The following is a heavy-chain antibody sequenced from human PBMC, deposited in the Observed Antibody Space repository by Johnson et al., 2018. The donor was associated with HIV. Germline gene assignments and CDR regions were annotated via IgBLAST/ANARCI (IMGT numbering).Heavy chain of an antibody. Sequence: QVQLVESGGGVVRPGGSLRLSCVASGFTFSSYGMHWVRQAPGKGLEWVAFIRYDGSNKYYADSVKGRFTISRDNSKNTLYLQMNSLRADDTAVYYCAKTYYYDSSGSRAFDIWGQGTMVTVSS. CDR3: AKTYYYDSSGSRAFDI. J-gene: IGHJ3*02. D-gene: IGHD3-22*01. CDR2: IRYDGSNK. CDR1: GFTFSSYG. V-gene: IGHV3-30*02.